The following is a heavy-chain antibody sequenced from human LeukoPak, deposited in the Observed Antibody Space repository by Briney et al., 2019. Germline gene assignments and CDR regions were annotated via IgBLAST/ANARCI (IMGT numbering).Heavy chain of an antibody. Sequence: PTGGSLRLSCAASGFTFSSYSMNWVRQAPGKGLEWVSYISSSSSTIYYADSVKGRFTISRDNAKNSLYLQMNSLRAEDTAVYYCARDYYDSSGYYDYWGQGTLVTVSS. CDR1: GFTFSSYS. V-gene: IGHV3-48*01. J-gene: IGHJ4*02. D-gene: IGHD3-22*01. CDR3: ARDYYDSSGYYDY. CDR2: ISSSSSTI.